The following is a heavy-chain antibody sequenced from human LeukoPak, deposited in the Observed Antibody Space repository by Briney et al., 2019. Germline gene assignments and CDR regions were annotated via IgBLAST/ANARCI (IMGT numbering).Heavy chain of an antibody. CDR3: AKDPSFTVTRSWFDY. CDR2: ISYDGSNK. Sequence: GGSLRLSCAASGFTFSSYGMHWVRQAPGKGLEWVAVISYDGSNKYYADSVKGRFTISRDNSKNTLYLQMNSLRAEDTAVYYCAKDPSFTVTRSWFDYWGQGTLVTVSS. D-gene: IGHD4-17*01. V-gene: IGHV3-30*18. CDR1: GFTFSSYG. J-gene: IGHJ4*02.